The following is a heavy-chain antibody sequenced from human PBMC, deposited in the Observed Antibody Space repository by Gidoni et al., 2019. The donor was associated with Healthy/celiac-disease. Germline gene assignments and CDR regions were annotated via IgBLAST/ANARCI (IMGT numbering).Heavy chain of an antibody. V-gene: IGHV3-23*01. Sequence: EVQLLESGGGLVQPGGSLRLSCAASGFTFSSYAMSWVRQAPGKGLEWVSAISGSGGSTYYADSVKGRFTISRDNSKNTLYLQMNSLRAEDTAVYYCAKDSGDCSGGSCYRSWFDPWGQGTLVTVSS. CDR1: GFTFSSYA. J-gene: IGHJ5*02. CDR2: ISGSGGST. D-gene: IGHD2-15*01. CDR3: AKDSGDCSGGSCYRSWFDP.